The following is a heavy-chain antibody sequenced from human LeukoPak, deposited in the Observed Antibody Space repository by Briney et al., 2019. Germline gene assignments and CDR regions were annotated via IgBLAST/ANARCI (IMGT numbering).Heavy chain of an antibody. D-gene: IGHD1-26*01. V-gene: IGHV3-23*01. CDR1: GFTFSSYA. CDR3: AKWGHSGSYYGGFFDY. J-gene: IGHJ4*02. CDR2: ISGSGGST. Sequence: PGGSLRLACAASGFTFSSYAMSWVRQAPGKGLEWVSAISGSGGSTYYADSVKGRFTISRDNSKNTLYLQMNSLRAEDAAVYYCAKWGHSGSYYGGFFDYWGQGTLVTVSS.